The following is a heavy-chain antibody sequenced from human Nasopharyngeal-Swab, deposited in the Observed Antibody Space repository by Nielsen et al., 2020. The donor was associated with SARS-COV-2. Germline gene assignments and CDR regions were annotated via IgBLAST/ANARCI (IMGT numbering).Heavy chain of an antibody. CDR3: ARDVAGADSA. Sequence: GESLKISCAASGFTFSSYWMHWVRQAPGKGLVWVSRITPDGSSPSYADSVQGRFTISRDNAKNTLYLQMNNLRAEDTALYYCARDVAGADSAWGQGTLVTVSS. CDR2: ITPDGSSP. CDR1: GFTFSSYW. V-gene: IGHV3-74*01. D-gene: IGHD2-21*01. J-gene: IGHJ5*02.